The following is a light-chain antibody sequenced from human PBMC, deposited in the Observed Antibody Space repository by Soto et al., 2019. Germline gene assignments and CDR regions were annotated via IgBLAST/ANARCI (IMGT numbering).Light chain of an antibody. J-gene: IGLJ1*01. CDR2: EVS. V-gene: IGLV2-14*01. CDR3: ISYTSSSTNV. Sequence: QSALTQPAAVSGSPGQSITISCTGTSSDVGRYNYVSWYQQHPGKAPKLMIYEVSNRPSGVSNRFSGSKSGNTASLTISGLQAEDEADYYCISYTSSSTNVFGTGTKVTVL. CDR1: SSDVGRYNY.